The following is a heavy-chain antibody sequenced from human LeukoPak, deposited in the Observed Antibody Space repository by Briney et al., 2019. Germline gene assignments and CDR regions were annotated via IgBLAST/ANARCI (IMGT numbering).Heavy chain of an antibody. J-gene: IGHJ4*02. CDR1: GGTFSSYA. Sequence: ASVKVSCKASGGTFSSYAFSWVRQAPGQGLEWMGGIIPIFGTANYAQKFQGRVTITADESTSTAYMELSSLRSEDTAVYYCARDITGTNKNYFDYWGQGTLVTVSS. D-gene: IGHD1-20*01. CDR3: ARDITGTNKNYFDY. V-gene: IGHV1-69*13. CDR2: IIPIFGTA.